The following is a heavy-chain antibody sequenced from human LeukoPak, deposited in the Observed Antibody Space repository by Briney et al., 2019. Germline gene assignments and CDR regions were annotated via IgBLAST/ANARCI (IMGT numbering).Heavy chain of an antibody. D-gene: IGHD6-6*01. Sequence: SVKVSCKASGGTFSSYAISWVRQAPGQGLEWMGGIIPIFGPANYAQKFQGRVTSTTDESTSTAYMELSSLSSEDTAVYYCSRDLGSSSSPKGFDPWGQGTLVTVSS. CDR2: IIPIFGPA. J-gene: IGHJ5*02. CDR3: SRDLGSSSSPKGFDP. V-gene: IGHV1-69*05. CDR1: GGTFSSYA.